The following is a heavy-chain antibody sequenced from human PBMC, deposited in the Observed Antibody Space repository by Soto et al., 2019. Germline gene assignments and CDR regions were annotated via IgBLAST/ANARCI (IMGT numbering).Heavy chain of an antibody. J-gene: IGHJ6*02. CDR1: GYSFTSYW. D-gene: IGHD3-9*01. V-gene: IGHV5-51*01. CDR2: IYPGDSDT. Sequence: AEPLKISCKGSGYSFTSYWIGCVRQMPGKGLEWMGIIYPGDSDTRYSPSFQGQVTISADKSISTAYLQWSSLKASDTAMYYCARRSDDILTGYYYGMDVWGQGTTVTVSS. CDR3: ARRSDDILTGYYYGMDV.